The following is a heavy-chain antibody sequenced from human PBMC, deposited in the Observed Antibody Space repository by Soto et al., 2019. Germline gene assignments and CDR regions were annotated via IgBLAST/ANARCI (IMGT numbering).Heavy chain of an antibody. CDR2: TYYRSKWYN. CDR1: GDSVSSNSAA. V-gene: IGHV6-1*01. D-gene: IGHD2-2*01. Sequence: QVQLQQSGPGLVKPSQTLSLTCAISGDSVSSNSAAWNWIRQSPSRGLEWLGRTYYRSKWYNDYAVSVKSRITINPETSKNQFSLQLNSVTPEDTAVYYCARADIVVVPAATYYYYYYMDVWGKGTTVTVSS. CDR3: ARADIVVVPAATYYYYYYMDV. J-gene: IGHJ6*03.